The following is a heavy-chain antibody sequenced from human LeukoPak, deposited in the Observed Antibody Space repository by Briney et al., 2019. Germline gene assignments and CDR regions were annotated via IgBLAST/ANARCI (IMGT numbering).Heavy chain of an antibody. CDR3: AKGKSIAELNGIDY. CDR2: ISYDGSNK. V-gene: IGHV3-30*18. CDR1: GFTFSSYA. D-gene: IGHD6-6*01. Sequence: GGSLRLSCAASGFTFSSYAMSWVRQAPGKGLEWVAVISYDGSNKYYADSVKGRFTISRDNSKNTLYLQMNSLRAEDTAVYYCAKGKSIAELNGIDYWGQGTLVTVSS. J-gene: IGHJ4*02.